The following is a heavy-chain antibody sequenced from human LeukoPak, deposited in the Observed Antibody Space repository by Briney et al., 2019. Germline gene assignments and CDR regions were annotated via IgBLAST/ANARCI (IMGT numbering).Heavy chain of an antibody. CDR3: AGGRTYSSSTLEDY. CDR2: IYSGGST. V-gene: IGHV3-53*01. Sequence: GGSLRLSCAASGFTVSNKYMSWVRQAPGKGLKWVSVIYSGGSTYYADSVRGRVTISRDNSKNTLYLQMDSLRADDTAVYYCAGGRTYSSSTLEDYWGQGTLVTVSS. D-gene: IGHD6-13*01. CDR1: GFTVSNKY. J-gene: IGHJ4*02.